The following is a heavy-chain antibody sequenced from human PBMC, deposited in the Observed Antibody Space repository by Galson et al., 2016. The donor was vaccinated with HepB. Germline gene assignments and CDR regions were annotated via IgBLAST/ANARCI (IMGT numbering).Heavy chain of an antibody. CDR2: INSDGSST. V-gene: IGHV3-74*01. Sequence: SLRLSYAASGLTFSSYWLHWVRQAPGKGLVWVSRINSDGSSTSYTDSVKGRFTIARDNVKNTLYLQMNSLRAEDTAVYYCARDTCGKDDYWGQGTLVTVSS. D-gene: IGHD3-16*01. CDR1: GLTFSSYW. J-gene: IGHJ4*02. CDR3: ARDTCGKDDY.